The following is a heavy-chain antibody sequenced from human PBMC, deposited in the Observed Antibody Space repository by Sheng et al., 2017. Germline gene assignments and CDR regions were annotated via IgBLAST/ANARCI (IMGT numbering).Heavy chain of an antibody. CDR2: IYSGGNT. D-gene: IGHD3-10*01. Sequence: EVQLVESGGGLIQPGGSLRLSCAASGFTVSNNYMSWVRQAPGKGLEWVSLIYSGGNTYSADSVKGRFTISRDNSKNALYLQMNSLRVEDTAVYYCARLVSGVGGWGWIDYWGPGNPGHRLL. CDR1: GFTVSNNY. V-gene: IGHV3-53*01. J-gene: IGHJ4*02. CDR3: ARLVSGVGGWGWIDY.